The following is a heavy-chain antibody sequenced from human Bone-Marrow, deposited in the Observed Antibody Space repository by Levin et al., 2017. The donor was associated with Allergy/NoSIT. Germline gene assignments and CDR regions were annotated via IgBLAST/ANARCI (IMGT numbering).Heavy chain of an antibody. Sequence: VASVKVSCKASGYTFTSYGISWVRQAPGQGLEWVGWISAHTGNTDYAQNLQGRVTITTDTSTSTAYLELRSLRSDDTAVYYCARVPYDFWSGYWDDNWGQGTLVTVS. J-gene: IGHJ4*02. D-gene: IGHD3/OR15-3a*01. V-gene: IGHV1-18*01. CDR3: ARVPYDFWSGYWDDN. CDR1: GYTFTSYG. CDR2: ISAHTGNT.